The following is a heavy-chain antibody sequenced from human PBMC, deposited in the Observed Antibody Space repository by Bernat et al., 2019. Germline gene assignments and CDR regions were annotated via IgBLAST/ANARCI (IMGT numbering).Heavy chain of an antibody. CDR1: GGSISSYY. D-gene: IGHD6-13*01. CDR3: ARQAKSGIAAAVRGRYFDY. CDR2: IYTSGST. Sequence: VQLQESGPGLVKPSETLSLTCTVSGGSISSYYWSWIRQPAGKGLGWIGRIYTSGSTNYNPSLKSRVTMSVDTSKNQFSLKLRSVTAPDTAVYYCARQAKSGIAAAVRGRYFDYWGQGTLVTVSS. V-gene: IGHV4-4*07. J-gene: IGHJ4*02.